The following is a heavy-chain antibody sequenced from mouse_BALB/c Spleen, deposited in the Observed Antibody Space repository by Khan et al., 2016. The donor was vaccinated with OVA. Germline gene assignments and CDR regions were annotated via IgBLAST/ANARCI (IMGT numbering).Heavy chain of an antibody. V-gene: IGHV2-6-7*01. CDR2: IWGDGST. J-gene: IGHJ3*01. D-gene: IGHD1-2*01. Sequence: QVQLKESGPGLVAPSQSLSITCTVTGFSLTGFGINWVRQPPGKGLEWLGMIWGDGSTDYNSVLKSRLSISKDNSKSQVFLKMNSLQTDDTDRYYCARELRLGGFAYWGQGTLVTVSA. CDR3: ARELRLGGFAY. CDR1: GFSLTGFG.